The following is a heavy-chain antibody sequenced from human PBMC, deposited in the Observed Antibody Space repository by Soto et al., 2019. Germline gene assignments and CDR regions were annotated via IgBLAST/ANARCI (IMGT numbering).Heavy chain of an antibody. J-gene: IGHJ4*02. CDR1: GGSISSGDYY. CDR3: ARVGDRAMAVSD. CDR2: IYYSGST. Sequence: QVQLQESGPGLVKPSQTLSLTCTVSGGSISSGDYYWSWIRQPPGKGLEWIGYIYYSGSTYYNPSLKSRVTISVDTAKNQFSLQLSSVTAADTAVYYCARVGDRAMAVSDWGQGTLVTVSS. V-gene: IGHV4-30-4*01. D-gene: IGHD5-18*01.